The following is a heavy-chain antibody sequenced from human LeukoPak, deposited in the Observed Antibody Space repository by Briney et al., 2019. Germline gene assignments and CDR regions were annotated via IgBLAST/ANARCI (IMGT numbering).Heavy chain of an antibody. Sequence: PGGSLRLSCAASGFTFSNYAMTRVRQAPGKGLEWVSTIGGGPVYYADSVKDRFTISRDNSKNTLFLQMNSLRAEDTAIYYCAKDSYSHNGIYDALDIWGQGTKVTVSS. CDR3: AKDSYSHNGIYDALDI. CDR1: GFTFSNYA. D-gene: IGHD2-8*01. V-gene: IGHV3-23*01. CDR2: IGGGPV. J-gene: IGHJ3*02.